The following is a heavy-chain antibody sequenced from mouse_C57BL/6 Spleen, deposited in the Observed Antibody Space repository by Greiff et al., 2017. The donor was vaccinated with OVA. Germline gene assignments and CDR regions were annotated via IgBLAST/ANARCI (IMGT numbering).Heavy chain of an antibody. CDR3: AREGYYGSSYYFDY. CDR1: GYSFTGYY. Sequence: VQLQQSGPELVKPGASVKISCKASGYSFTGYYMNWVKQSPEKSLEWIGEINPSTGGTTYNQKFKAKATLTVDKSSITAYMQLKSLTSEDSAVYYCAREGYYGSSYYFDYWGQGTTLTVSS. J-gene: IGHJ2*01. V-gene: IGHV1-42*01. D-gene: IGHD1-1*01. CDR2: INPSTGGT.